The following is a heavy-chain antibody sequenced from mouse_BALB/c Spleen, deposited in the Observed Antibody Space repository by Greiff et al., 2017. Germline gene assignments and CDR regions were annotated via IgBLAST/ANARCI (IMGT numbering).Heavy chain of an antibody. D-gene: IGHD3-1*01. CDR3: ARSGATWYYFDY. V-gene: IGHV5-17*02. CDR1: GFTFSSFG. Sequence: EVQVVESGGGLVQPGGSRKLSCAASGFTFSSFGMHWVRQAPEKGLEWVAYISSGSSTIYYADTVKGRFTISRDNPKNTLFLQMTSLRSEDTAMYYCARSGATWYYFDYWGQGTTLTVAS. J-gene: IGHJ2*01. CDR2: ISSGSSTI.